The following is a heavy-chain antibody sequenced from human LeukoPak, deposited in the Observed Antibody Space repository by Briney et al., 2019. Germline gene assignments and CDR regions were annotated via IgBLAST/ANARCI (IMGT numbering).Heavy chain of an antibody. CDR3: ARPPGGSGSYSDY. CDR2: INSDGSST. V-gene: IGHV3-74*01. CDR1: GFTFSSYW. Sequence: GGSLRLSCAASGFTFSSYWMHWVRQAPGKGLVWVSRINSDGSSTSYADSVKGRFTISRDNAKNTLYLQMNSLRAEDTAVYCCARPPGGSGSYSDYWGQGTLVTVSS. D-gene: IGHD1-26*01. J-gene: IGHJ4*02.